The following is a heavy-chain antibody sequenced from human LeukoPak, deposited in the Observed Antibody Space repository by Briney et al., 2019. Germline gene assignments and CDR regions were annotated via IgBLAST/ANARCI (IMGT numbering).Heavy chain of an antibody. Sequence: GGSLRLSCAASGFTFGSYNMNWARQAPGKGLEWVSSISTSSSYIYYADSVKGRFTISRDNAKKSLYLQMNSLRAGDTAVYYCARDGGDYYDSSGYPFHHWGQGTLVTVSS. V-gene: IGHV3-21*01. CDR2: ISTSSSYI. CDR3: ARDGGDYYDSSGYPFHH. D-gene: IGHD3-22*01. CDR1: GFTFGSYN. J-gene: IGHJ1*01.